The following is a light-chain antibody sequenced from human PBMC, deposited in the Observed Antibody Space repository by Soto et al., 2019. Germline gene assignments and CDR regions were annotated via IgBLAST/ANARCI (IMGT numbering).Light chain of an antibody. CDR2: DAS. V-gene: IGKV3-11*01. J-gene: IGKJ4*01. Sequence: EIVLPQSPATLSLSPGERATLSCRASQSVSSNLAWSQQTPGQAPRLLIYDASNRATGIPARFSGSGSGTDFTRTITTLEPEDFAGYYCQEHSNGPSTFGGGTKVDIK. CDR1: QSVSSN. CDR3: QEHSNGPST.